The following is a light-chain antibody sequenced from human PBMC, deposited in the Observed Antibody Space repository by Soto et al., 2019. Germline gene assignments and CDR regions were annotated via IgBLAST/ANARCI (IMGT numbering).Light chain of an antibody. J-gene: IGKJ1*01. CDR3: QQYNNWPRT. CDR1: QSVSSN. Sequence: EIVMTQSPATLSVSPGERATLSCRASQSVSSNLAWYQQKPGQAPRLLIYGAFTRATSLPARFSGSGSGTEFPLTISSLQSEDFAVYYCQQYNNWPRTFGQGTKVEIK. CDR2: GAF. V-gene: IGKV3-15*01.